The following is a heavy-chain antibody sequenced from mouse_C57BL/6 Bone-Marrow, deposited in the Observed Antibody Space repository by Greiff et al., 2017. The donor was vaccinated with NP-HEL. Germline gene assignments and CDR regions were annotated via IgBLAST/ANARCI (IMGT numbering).Heavy chain of an antibody. J-gene: IGHJ3*01. D-gene: IGHD2-4*01. Sequence: QVQLQQPGAELVMPGASVKLSCKASGYTFTSYWMHWVKQRPGQGLEWIGEIDPSDSYTNYNQKFKGKATLTVDKSSSTAYMQLSSLTSEDSAVYYCARSPINTDYDGFAYWGQGTLVTVSA. CDR1: GYTFTSYW. CDR3: ARSPINTDYDGFAY. CDR2: IDPSDSYT. V-gene: IGHV1-69*01.